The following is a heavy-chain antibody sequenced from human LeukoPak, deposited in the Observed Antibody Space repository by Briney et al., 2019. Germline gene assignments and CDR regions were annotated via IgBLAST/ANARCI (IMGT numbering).Heavy chain of an antibody. Sequence: SETLSLTCGVSGGSISSSNWWSGVRQPPGKGLEWIGEIYHSGSTNYNPSLRSRVTISVDKSKNQFSLKLSSVTAADTAVYYCARSTGDYYDSMENAFDIWGQGTKVTVSS. CDR3: ARSTGDYYDSMENAFDI. CDR2: IYHSGST. D-gene: IGHD3-22*01. CDR1: GGSISSSNW. J-gene: IGHJ3*02. V-gene: IGHV4-4*02.